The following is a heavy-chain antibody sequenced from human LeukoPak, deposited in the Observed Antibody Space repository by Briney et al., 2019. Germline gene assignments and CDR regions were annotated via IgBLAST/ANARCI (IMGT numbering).Heavy chain of an antibody. Sequence: PSETLSLTCTVSGGSISSSSYYWGWIRQPPGKGLEWIGSIYYSGSTYYNPSLKSRVTISVDTSKNQFSLKLSSVTAADTAVYYCASCSGWDYYYYYMDVWGKGTTVTVSS. V-gene: IGHV4-39*07. CDR1: GGSISSSSYY. J-gene: IGHJ6*03. CDR3: ASCSGWDYYYYYMDV. D-gene: IGHD6-19*01. CDR2: IYYSGST.